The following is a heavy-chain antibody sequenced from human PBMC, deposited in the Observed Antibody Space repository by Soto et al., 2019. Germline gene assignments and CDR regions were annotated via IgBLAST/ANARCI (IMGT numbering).Heavy chain of an antibody. J-gene: IGHJ4*02. Sequence: PGGSLRLSFASSGFTFSDYYMSWIRQAPGKGLEWVSYISSSGIIIYYADSVKGRFTISRDNAKNSLYLQMNSLRAEDTAVYYCARDQGYYDSSGYFDFWGQGTLVTVSS. V-gene: IGHV3-11*01. CDR2: ISSSGIII. D-gene: IGHD3-22*01. CDR3: ARDQGYYDSSGYFDF. CDR1: GFTFSDYY.